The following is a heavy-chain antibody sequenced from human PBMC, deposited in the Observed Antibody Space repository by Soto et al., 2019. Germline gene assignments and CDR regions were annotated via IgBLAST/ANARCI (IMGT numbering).Heavy chain of an antibody. V-gene: IGHV1-18*01. CDR1: GYTFTSYG. J-gene: IGHJ6*03. D-gene: IGHD2-15*01. CDR3: ARGYCSGGSCYNYYYYMDV. CDR2: ISAYNGNT. Sequence: ASVKVSCKASGYTFTSYGISWVRQAPGQGLEWMGWISAYNGNTNYAQKLQGRVTMTTDTSTSTAYMELRSLRSDDTAVYYCARGYCSGGSCYNYYYYMDVWGKGTTVTVSS.